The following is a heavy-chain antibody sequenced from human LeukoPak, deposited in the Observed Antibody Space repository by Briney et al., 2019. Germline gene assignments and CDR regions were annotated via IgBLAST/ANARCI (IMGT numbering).Heavy chain of an antibody. J-gene: IGHJ6*03. CDR1: GGSISSYY. CDR2: IYYSGST. CDR3: ARLTAYYYMDV. V-gene: IGHV4-59*01. D-gene: IGHD5-18*01. Sequence: SETLSLTCTVSGGSISSYYWSWIRQPPGKGLEWIGYIYYSGSTNYNPSLRSRVTISVDTSKNQFSLKLSSVTAADTAVYYCARLTAYYYMDVWGKGTTVTVSS.